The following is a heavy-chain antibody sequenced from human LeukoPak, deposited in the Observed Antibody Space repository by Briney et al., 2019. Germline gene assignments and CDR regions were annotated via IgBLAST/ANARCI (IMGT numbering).Heavy chain of an antibody. CDR3: AKDLTHCSSTSCFRGAFDI. CDR2: ISYDGSNK. CDR1: GFTFSSYG. Sequence: GGSLRLSCAASGFTFSSYGMHWVRQAPGKGLEWVAVISYDGSNKYYADSVKGRFTVSRDNSKNTLYLQMNSLRAEDTAVYYCAKDLTHCSSTSCFRGAFDIWGQGTMVTVSS. J-gene: IGHJ3*02. V-gene: IGHV3-30*18. D-gene: IGHD2-2*01.